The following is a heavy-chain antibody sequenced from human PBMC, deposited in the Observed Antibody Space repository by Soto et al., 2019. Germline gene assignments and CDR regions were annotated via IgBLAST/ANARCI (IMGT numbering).Heavy chain of an antibody. Sequence: QVQLVESGGGVVQPGRSLRLSCAASGFTFSSYGMHWVRQAPGKGLEWVAGIWDDGSNKYYADSVKARFTISRDNSKNTLYLQMNTLTAEDTTVYYYARAPYCSSPCCYDLPYWGQGTLVTVSS. CDR1: GFTFSSYG. CDR2: IWDDGSNK. V-gene: IGHV3-33*01. CDR3: ARAPYCSSPCCYDLPY. J-gene: IGHJ4*02. D-gene: IGHD2-2*01.